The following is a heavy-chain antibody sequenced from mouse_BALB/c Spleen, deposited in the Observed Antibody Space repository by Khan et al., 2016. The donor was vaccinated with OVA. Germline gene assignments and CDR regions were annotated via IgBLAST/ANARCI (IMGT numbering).Heavy chain of an antibody. D-gene: IGHD1-2*01. J-gene: IGHJ4*01. V-gene: IGHV2-3*01. CDR2: IWGDGST. Sequence: VQLKESGPGLVAPSQSLSITCTVSGFSLTSYGVNWVRQPPGKGLEWLGVIWGDGSTNYHSTLMSRLSISKDNSKSQVFLKLSSLQPDDTATDDCAKWGTANYYSMEYGGQGTSVTVSS. CDR1: GFSLTSYG. CDR3: AKWGTANYYSMEY.